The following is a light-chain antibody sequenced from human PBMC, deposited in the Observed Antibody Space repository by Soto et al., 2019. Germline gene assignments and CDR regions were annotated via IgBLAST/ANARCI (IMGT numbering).Light chain of an antibody. J-gene: IGKJ1*01. CDR1: QSVSGY. V-gene: IGKV3-20*01. CDR3: QQYGSSPMT. Sequence: EIVLTQSPGTLSLSPGDRATLSCWASQSVSGYLAWYQQKPGQAPRLLIYGASSRATGIPDRFSGSGSGTDFTLTISRLEPEDFAVYYCQQYGSSPMTFGQGTKVDIK. CDR2: GAS.